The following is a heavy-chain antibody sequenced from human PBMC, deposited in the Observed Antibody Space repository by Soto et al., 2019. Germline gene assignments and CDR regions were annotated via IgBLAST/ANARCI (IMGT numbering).Heavy chain of an antibody. Sequence: QVQLQESGPGLVKPSETLSLTYTVSGGSISSYYWSWIRQPPGKGLEWIGYIYYSGSTNYNPSLKSRVTISVDTSKNQFSLKLSSVTAADTAVYYCARELFGRSVWFDPWGQGTLVTVSS. CDR1: GGSISSYY. D-gene: IGHD3-10*01. CDR2: IYYSGST. V-gene: IGHV4-59*01. J-gene: IGHJ5*02. CDR3: ARELFGRSVWFDP.